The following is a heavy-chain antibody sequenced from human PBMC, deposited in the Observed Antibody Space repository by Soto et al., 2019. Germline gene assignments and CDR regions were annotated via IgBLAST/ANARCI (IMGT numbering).Heavy chain of an antibody. Sequence: EVQLLESGGGLVQPGGSLRLSCAASGFTFSSYAMRWVRQAPGKGLEWVSAISGSGGSTYYADSVKGRFTISRDNSKNTLYLQMNSLRAEDTAVYYCAKKVITFGGVIVHYGMDVWGQGTTVTVSS. CDR1: GFTFSSYA. D-gene: IGHD3-16*02. V-gene: IGHV3-23*01. CDR2: ISGSGGST. J-gene: IGHJ6*02. CDR3: AKKVITFGGVIVHYGMDV.